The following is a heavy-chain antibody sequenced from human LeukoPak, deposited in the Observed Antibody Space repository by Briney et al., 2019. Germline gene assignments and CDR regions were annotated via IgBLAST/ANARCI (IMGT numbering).Heavy chain of an antibody. CDR1: GGSISSSSYY. CDR3: ASSGPTYYDFWSGLFDY. CDR2: IYYSGST. V-gene: IGHV4-39*07. Sequence: SETLSLTCTVSGGSISSSSYYWGWIRQPPGKGLEWIGSIYYSGSTYYNPSLKSRVTISVDTSKNQFSLKLSSVTAADTAVYYCASSGPTYYDFWSGLFDYWGQGTLVTVSS. D-gene: IGHD3-3*01. J-gene: IGHJ4*02.